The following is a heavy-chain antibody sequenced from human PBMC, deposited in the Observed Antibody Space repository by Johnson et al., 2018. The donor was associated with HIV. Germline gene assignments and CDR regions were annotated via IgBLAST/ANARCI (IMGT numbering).Heavy chain of an antibody. CDR2: ISSSGSTI. D-gene: IGHD3-22*01. J-gene: IGHJ3*02. V-gene: IGHV3-11*04. Sequence: QMQLVESGVGLVKPGGSLRLSCAASGFTFSDYYMSWIRQAPGKGLEWVSYISSSGSTIYYADSVKGRFTISRDNAKNSLYLQMNSLRAEDTAVYYCATPPNHYYDSSGYAFDIWGQGTMVTVSS. CDR1: GFTFSDYY. CDR3: ATPPNHYYDSSGYAFDI.